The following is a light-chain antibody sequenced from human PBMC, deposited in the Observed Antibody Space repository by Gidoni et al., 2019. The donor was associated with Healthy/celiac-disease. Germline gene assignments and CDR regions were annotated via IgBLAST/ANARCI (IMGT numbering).Light chain of an antibody. Sequence: EIVLTQSPASLSLSPGERATLSCKASQSVSSYLAWYQQKPGQAPRLLIYDASTRATGIPARFSCSVSGTDFTLTISSLEPEDCAVYYCQQRSNWPPLTFGGGTKVEIK. V-gene: IGKV3-11*01. CDR2: DAS. CDR3: QQRSNWPPLT. CDR1: QSVSSY. J-gene: IGKJ4*01.